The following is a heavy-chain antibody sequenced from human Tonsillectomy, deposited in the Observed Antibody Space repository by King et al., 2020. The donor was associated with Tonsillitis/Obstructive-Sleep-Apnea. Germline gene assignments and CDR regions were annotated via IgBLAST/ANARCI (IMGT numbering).Heavy chain of an antibody. CDR3: ARGPGYCSSTSCRGHFDY. CDR1: GFTFTDYY. CDR2: ITSSSSYT. J-gene: IGHJ4*02. Sequence: QRPLVESGGGLVKPGGSLRVSCAASGFTFTDYYMSWIRQAPGKGLEWVSYITSSSSYTNYADSVKGRFTISRDNAKNSLYLQMNSLRAEDTAVYYCARGPGYCSSTSCRGHFDYWGQGTLVTVSS. V-gene: IGHV3-11*05. D-gene: IGHD2-2*01.